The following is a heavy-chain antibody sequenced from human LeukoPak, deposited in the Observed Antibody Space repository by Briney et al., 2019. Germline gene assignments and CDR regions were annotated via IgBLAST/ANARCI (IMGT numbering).Heavy chain of an antibody. CDR2: IKSKTDGGTT. D-gene: IGHD1-26*01. CDR1: GFAFSNAW. V-gene: IGHV3-15*07. J-gene: IGHJ4*02. Sequence: GGSLRLSCAASGFAFSNAWMNWVRQAPGKGLEWVGRIKSKTDGGTTDNAAPVKGRFTISRDDSKNTLYLQMNSLKTEDTAVYYCTPVGATVPYYFDYWGQGTLVTVSS. CDR3: TPVGATVPYYFDY.